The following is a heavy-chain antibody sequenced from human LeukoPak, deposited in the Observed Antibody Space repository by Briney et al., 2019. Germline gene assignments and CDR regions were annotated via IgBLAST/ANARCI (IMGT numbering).Heavy chain of an antibody. CDR1: GGSISNYY. CDR3: ARQNPGYNWNYFDY. D-gene: IGHD1-20*01. Sequence: SETLSLTCTVSGGSISNYYWSWIPQPNGKGLEWIGRIYSSGSTNYNPSLKSRVMVSIDTPKNQFSLKLNSLTATDTAVYYCARQNPGYNWNYFDYWGQGTLVTVSS. V-gene: IGHV4-4*07. CDR2: IYSSGST. J-gene: IGHJ4*02.